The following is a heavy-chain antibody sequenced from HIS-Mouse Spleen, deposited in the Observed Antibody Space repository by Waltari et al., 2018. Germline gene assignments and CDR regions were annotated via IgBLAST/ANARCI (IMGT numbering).Heavy chain of an antibody. J-gene: IGHJ4*02. CDR2: IYYSGST. V-gene: IGHV4-39*01. CDR1: GGSISSSSYY. Sequence: QLQLQESGPGLVKPSETLSLTCTVSGGSISSSSYYLGWIRQPPGKGLEWIGSIYYSGSTYYNPSLKSRVTISVDTSKNQFSLKLSSVTAADTAVYYCARLDATTDFDYWGQGTLVTVSS. CDR3: ARLDATTDFDY. D-gene: IGHD4-17*01.